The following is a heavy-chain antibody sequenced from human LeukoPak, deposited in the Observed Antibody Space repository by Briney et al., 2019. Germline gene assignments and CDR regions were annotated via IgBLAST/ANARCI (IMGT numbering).Heavy chain of an antibody. CDR2: IYYSGST. D-gene: IGHD3-10*01. V-gene: IGHV4-31*03. J-gene: IGHJ5*02. Sequence: PSETLSLTCTVSGGSISSGGYYWSWIRQHPGKGLEWIGYIYYSGSTYYNPSLKSRVTISVDTSKNQFSLKLSSVTAADTAVYYCARDRMAYYYGLGWFDPWGQGTLVTVSS. CDR3: ARDRMAYYYGLGWFDP. CDR1: GGSISSGGYY.